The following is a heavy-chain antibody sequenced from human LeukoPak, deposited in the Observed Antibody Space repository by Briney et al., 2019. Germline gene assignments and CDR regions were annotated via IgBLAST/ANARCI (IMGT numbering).Heavy chain of an antibody. Sequence: PSETLSLTCAVYGGSFSGYYWSWIRQPPGKGLEWIGEINHSGSTNYNPSLKSRVTISVDTSKNQFSLKLSSVTAADTAVYYCAREAYCGGDCYSGSKKEYGMDVWGQGTTVTVSS. CDR1: GGSFSGYY. J-gene: IGHJ6*02. CDR2: INHSGST. V-gene: IGHV4-34*01. D-gene: IGHD2-21*02. CDR3: AREAYCGGDCYSGSKKEYGMDV.